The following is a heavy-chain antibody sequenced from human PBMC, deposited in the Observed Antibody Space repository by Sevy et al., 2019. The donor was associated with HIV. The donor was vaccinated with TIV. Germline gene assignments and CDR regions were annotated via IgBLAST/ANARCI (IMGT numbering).Heavy chain of an antibody. CDR2: IYYSGSN. Sequence: SETLSLTCTVSGGSISSGDYYWSWIRQPPGKGLEWIGYIYYSGSNYYNPSLKSRVTISVDTSKNQFSLKLSSVTAADTAVYYCARMTTVRGVIITYSSGWSGGDYWGQGTLVTVSS. CDR1: GGSISSGDYY. J-gene: IGHJ4*02. CDR3: ARMTTVRGVIITYSSGWSGGDY. D-gene: IGHD3-10*01. V-gene: IGHV4-30-4*01.